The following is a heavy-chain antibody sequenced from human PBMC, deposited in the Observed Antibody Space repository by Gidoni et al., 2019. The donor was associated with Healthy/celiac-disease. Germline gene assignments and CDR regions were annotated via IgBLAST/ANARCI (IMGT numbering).Heavy chain of an antibody. CDR2: IYYSRST. CDR1: GGSISSSSYY. V-gene: IGHV4-39*01. Sequence: QLQLQESCPGLVKPSATLSLPCTVSGGSISSSSYYWGWIRQPPGKGLEGIGSIYYSRSTYYNPSLKSRVTISVDTSKNQFSLKLSSVTAADTAVYYCAREARELVRFDYWGQGTLVTVSS. CDR3: AREARELVRFDY. J-gene: IGHJ4*02. D-gene: IGHD3-10*01.